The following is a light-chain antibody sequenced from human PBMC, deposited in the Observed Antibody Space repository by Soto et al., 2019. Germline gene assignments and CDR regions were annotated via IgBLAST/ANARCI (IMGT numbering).Light chain of an antibody. J-gene: IGLJ1*01. V-gene: IGLV2-23*01. CDR2: EDT. CDR1: SSDVGNFEH. Sequence: QSALTQPASVSGSPGQSITISCASSDVGNFEHISWYQQHPGKGPKLLIYEDTRRPSGISGRFSGSKSGNTGSLTIFWLQAEDEADYYCSSYTWSPTLYAFAPGTKLTVL. CDR3: SSYTWSPTLYA.